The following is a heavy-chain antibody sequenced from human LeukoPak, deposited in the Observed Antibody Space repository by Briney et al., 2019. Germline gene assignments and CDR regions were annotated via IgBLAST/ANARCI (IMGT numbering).Heavy chain of an antibody. CDR2: ISSNGGST. D-gene: IGHD3-9*01. V-gene: IGHV3-64*01. CDR1: GFTFSSYA. Sequence: GGSLRLSCAASGFTFSSYAMHWVRQAPGKGLEYVSAISSNGGSTYYANSVNGRFTISRDNSKNTLYLQMGSLRAEDMAVYYCARGRVLRYFDWLSTDFDYWGQGTLVTVSS. CDR3: ARGRVLRYFDWLSTDFDY. J-gene: IGHJ4*02.